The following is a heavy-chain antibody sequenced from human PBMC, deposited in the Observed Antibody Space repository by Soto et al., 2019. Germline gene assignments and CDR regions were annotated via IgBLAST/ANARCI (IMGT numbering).Heavy chain of an antibody. Sequence: GGSLRLSCAASGFTFSSYAMSWVRQAPGKGLEWVSAISGSGGSTYYADSVKGRFTISRDNSKNTLYLQMNSLRAEDTAVYYCAKRGRGVLPAAMRHYYYMDVWGKGTTVTVSS. J-gene: IGHJ6*03. D-gene: IGHD2-2*01. V-gene: IGHV3-23*01. CDR1: GFTFSSYA. CDR2: ISGSGGST. CDR3: AKRGRGVLPAAMRHYYYMDV.